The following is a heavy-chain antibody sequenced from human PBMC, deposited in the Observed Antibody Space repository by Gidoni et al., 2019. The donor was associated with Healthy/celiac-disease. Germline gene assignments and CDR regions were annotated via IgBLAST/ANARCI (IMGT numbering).Heavy chain of an antibody. CDR2: INHSGST. J-gene: IGHJ6*02. Sequence: NPSETLSLTCAVYGGSFSGYYWSWIRQPPGKGLEWIGEINHSGSTNYNPSLKSRVTISVDTSKNQFSLKLSSVTAADTAVYYCARVPPRLRRTPIYGMDVWGQGTTVTVSS. V-gene: IGHV4-34*01. CDR3: ARVPPRLRRTPIYGMDV. CDR1: GGSFSGYY. D-gene: IGHD4-17*01.